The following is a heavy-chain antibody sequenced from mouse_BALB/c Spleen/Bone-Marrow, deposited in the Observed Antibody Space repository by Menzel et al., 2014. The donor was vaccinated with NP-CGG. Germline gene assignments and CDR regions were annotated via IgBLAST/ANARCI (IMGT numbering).Heavy chain of an antibody. CDR1: GFTFTDYY. J-gene: IGHJ3*01. Sequence: EVQRVESGGGLVQPGGSLRLSCATSGFTFTDYYMSWVRQPPGKALEWLGFIRNKANGYTTEYSASVKGRFTISRDNSQSILYLQMNTLRAEDSATYYCARDGYYYANRWFAYWGQGTLVTVSA. D-gene: IGHD1-1*01. V-gene: IGHV7-3*02. CDR3: ARDGYYYANRWFAY. CDR2: IRNKANGYTT.